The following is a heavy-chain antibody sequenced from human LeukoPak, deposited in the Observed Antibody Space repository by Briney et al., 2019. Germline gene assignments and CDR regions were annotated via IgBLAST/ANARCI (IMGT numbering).Heavy chain of an antibody. D-gene: IGHD3-10*01. J-gene: IGHJ6*03. V-gene: IGHV4-31*03. CDR1: GGSISSGGYY. CDR3: ASVRSETDYYYYYMDV. Sequence: SETLSLTCTVSGGSISSGGYYWSWIRQHPGKGLEWIGYIYYSGRTYYNPSLKSRVTISVDTSKNQFSLKLSSVTAADTAVYYCASVRSETDYYYYYMDVWAKGPRSPSP. CDR2: IYYSGRT.